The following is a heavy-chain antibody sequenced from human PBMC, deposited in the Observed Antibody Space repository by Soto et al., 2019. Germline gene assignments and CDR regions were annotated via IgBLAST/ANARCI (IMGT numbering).Heavy chain of an antibody. V-gene: IGHV1-46*03. CDR1: GYTFTNYY. CDR2: IDPSGGSP. J-gene: IGHJ4*02. D-gene: IGHD6-13*01. Sequence: ASVKVSCKASGYTFTNYYIHWVRQAPGQGLEWMGIIDPSGGSPTSAQKFQGRVSMTRDTSASTVYMQLSSLRSDDTAVYFCTRDTPGARWYFDYWGQGTLVTAPQ. CDR3: TRDTPGARWYFDY.